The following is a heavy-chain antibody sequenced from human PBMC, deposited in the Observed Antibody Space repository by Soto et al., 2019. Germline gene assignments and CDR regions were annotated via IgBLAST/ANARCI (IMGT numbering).Heavy chain of an antibody. CDR3: ARGPRYSSSWYLSIYYYMDV. D-gene: IGHD6-13*01. CDR1: GGSFSGYY. V-gene: IGHV4-34*01. Sequence: SETLSLTCAVYGGSFSGYYWSWIRQPPGKGLEWIGEINHSGSTNYNPSLKSRVTISVDTSKNQFSLKLSSVTAADTAVYYCARGPRYSSSWYLSIYYYMDVWGKGTTVTVSS. J-gene: IGHJ6*03. CDR2: INHSGST.